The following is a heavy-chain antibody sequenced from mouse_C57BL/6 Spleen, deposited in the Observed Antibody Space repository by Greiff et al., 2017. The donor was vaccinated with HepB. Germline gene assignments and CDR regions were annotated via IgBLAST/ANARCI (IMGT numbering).Heavy chain of an antibody. CDR1: GFTFSDYG. CDR3: ARRFFDY. CDR2: ISSGSSTI. Sequence: EVKVEESGGGLVKPGGSLKLSCAASGFTFSDYGMHWVRQAPEKGLEWVAYISSGSSTIYYADKVKGRFTISTDKAKTTLFMHMTRLRSEDTAMYYCARRFFDYWGQGTTLTVSS. V-gene: IGHV5-17*01. J-gene: IGHJ2*01.